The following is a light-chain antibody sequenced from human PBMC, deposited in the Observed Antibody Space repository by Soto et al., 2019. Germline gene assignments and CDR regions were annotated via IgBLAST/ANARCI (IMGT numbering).Light chain of an antibody. J-gene: IGKJ1*01. CDR1: QSVSSSY. V-gene: IGKV3-20*01. CDR3: QQYNSYQWT. CDR2: GAS. Sequence: EIVLTKSPGTLSLSPGERATLSCRASQSVSSSYLAWYQQKPGQAPRLLIYGASNRATGVPTRFSGSRSGAEFTLTISSLQPDDFATYYCQQYNSYQWTFGQGTKVDIK.